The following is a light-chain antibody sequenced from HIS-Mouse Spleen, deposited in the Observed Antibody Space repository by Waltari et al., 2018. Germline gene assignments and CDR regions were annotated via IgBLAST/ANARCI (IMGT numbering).Light chain of an antibody. V-gene: IGLV1-47*01. Sequence: QSVLTQPPSASGTPGQRVTISCSGSSSNFGSNYVYWYQQLPGTAPKLLIDRNNQRPSGVPDRFSGSKSGTSASLAISGLRSEDEADYYCAAWDDSLSGPVFGGGTKLTVL. CDR1: SSNFGSNY. CDR3: AAWDDSLSGPV. CDR2: RNN. J-gene: IGLJ3*02.